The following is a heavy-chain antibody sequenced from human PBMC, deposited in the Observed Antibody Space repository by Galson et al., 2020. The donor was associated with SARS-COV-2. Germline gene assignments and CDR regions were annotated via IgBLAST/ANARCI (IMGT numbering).Heavy chain of an antibody. CDR2: ISYSGAT. CDR3: AREAGNSWYFDY. CDR1: GGPIDSRRFY. J-gene: IGHJ4*02. V-gene: IGHV4-39*07. Sequence: SETLSLTCTVSGGPIDSRRFYWGWIRQPPGKGLEWIGSISYSGATYYKPSLKSRVTISVDTSKNQFSLKMNSVTAADTAVYYCAREAGNSWYFDYWAPGTLVTVSS. D-gene: IGHD6-13*01.